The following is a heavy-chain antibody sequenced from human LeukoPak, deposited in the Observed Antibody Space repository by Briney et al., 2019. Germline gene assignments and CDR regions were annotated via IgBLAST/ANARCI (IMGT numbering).Heavy chain of an antibody. J-gene: IGHJ4*02. V-gene: IGHV3-30*04. CDR1: GFTFKNYA. CDR3: ARGDDSGSLYTSSKY. CDR2: ISDGGTNQ. D-gene: IGHD3-10*01. Sequence: GGSLRLSCVGSGFTFKNYAIFWVRQAPGKGLEWAALISDGGTNQYFADSAKDRFSISGDDSKSTVYLQMNGLRTEDTAVYYCARGDDSGSLYTSSKYWGQGTLVTVSS.